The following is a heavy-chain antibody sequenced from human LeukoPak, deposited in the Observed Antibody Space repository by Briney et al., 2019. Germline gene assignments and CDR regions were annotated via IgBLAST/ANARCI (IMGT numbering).Heavy chain of an antibody. V-gene: IGHV1-69*01. CDR3: ATSLDTAMVDAQFDY. J-gene: IGHJ4*02. CDR2: IIPIFGTT. Sequence: GASVKVSCKASGGTFSSYAISWVRQASGQGLEWMGGIIPIFGTTNYAQKFQGRVTITADESTSTAYMELSSLRSEDTAVYYCATSLDTAMVDAQFDYWGQGTLVTVSS. CDR1: GGTFSSYA. D-gene: IGHD5-18*01.